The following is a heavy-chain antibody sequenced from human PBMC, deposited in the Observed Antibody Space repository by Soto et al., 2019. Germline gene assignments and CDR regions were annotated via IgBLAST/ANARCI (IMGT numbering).Heavy chain of an antibody. CDR2: INPNSGGT. Sequence: QVQLVQSGAEVKKPGASVKVSCKASGYTFTGYYMHWVRQAPGQGLEWMGWINPNSGGTNCAQKFQGRVTMTRDTSISTAYMELSRLRSDDTAVYYCARDRVGATNKGAFDIWGQGTMVTVSS. D-gene: IGHD1-26*01. CDR3: ARDRVGATNKGAFDI. J-gene: IGHJ3*02. CDR1: GYTFTGYY. V-gene: IGHV1-2*02.